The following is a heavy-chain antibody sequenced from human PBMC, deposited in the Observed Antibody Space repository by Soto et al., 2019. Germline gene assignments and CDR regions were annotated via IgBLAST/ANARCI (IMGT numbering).Heavy chain of an antibody. Sequence: QVQLVQSGAEVKKPGSSVKVSCKASGGTVSYYTISWVRQAPGQGLEWMGRIIPILGIANYAKKFQGRVTITADKSTSTVYMELSSLRSEDTAVYYCASNYGGNSYWGQGTLVTVSS. CDR2: IIPILGIA. CDR3: ASNYGGNSY. D-gene: IGHD4-17*01. CDR1: GGTVSYYT. J-gene: IGHJ4*02. V-gene: IGHV1-69*02.